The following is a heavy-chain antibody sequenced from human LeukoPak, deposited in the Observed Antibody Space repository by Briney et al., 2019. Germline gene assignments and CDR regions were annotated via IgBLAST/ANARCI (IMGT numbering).Heavy chain of an antibody. Sequence: PSETLSLTCSVSGGSVSSYYWTRVRQSAEKGLEWIGRILTSGTTNFNPSLKSRVTMSVDTSKNQFSLKLSSVTAADTAVYYCATDRYYYMDVWGKGTTVTVSS. J-gene: IGHJ6*03. CDR2: ILTSGTT. V-gene: IGHV4-4*07. CDR3: ATDRYYYMDV. CDR1: GGSVSSYY.